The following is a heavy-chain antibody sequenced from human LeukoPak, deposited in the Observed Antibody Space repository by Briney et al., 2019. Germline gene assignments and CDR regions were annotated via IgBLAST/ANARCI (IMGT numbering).Heavy chain of an antibody. D-gene: IGHD6-19*01. CDR2: IYYSGST. Sequence: SETLSHTCTVSGGSISSYYWSWIRQPPGKGLEWIGYIYYSGSTNYNPSLKGRVTISVDTSKNQFSLKLSSVTAADTAVYYCARDHPSSGWYGGAFDIWGQGTMVTVSS. J-gene: IGHJ3*02. CDR3: ARDHPSSGWYGGAFDI. CDR1: GGSISSYY. V-gene: IGHV4-59*01.